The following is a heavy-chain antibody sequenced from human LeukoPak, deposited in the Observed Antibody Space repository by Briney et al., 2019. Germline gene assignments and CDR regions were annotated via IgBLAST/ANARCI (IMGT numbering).Heavy chain of an antibody. Sequence: SETLSLTCAVYGGSLSAYYWTWIRQPPGKGLEWIGSIYYSGSTYYNPSLKSRVTISVDTSKNQFSLKLSSVTAADTAVYYCASIQTYYDFWSGYYANYYYYMDVWGKGTTVTVSS. CDR1: GGSLSAYY. CDR3: ASIQTYYDFWSGYYANYYYYMDV. V-gene: IGHV4-34*01. D-gene: IGHD3-3*01. CDR2: IYYSGST. J-gene: IGHJ6*03.